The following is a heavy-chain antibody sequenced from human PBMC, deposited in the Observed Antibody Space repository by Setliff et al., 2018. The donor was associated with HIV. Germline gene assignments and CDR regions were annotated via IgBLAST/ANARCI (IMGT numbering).Heavy chain of an antibody. CDR2: ITGGSGFI. CDR3: ARDRDPHYDYVWGNYRPEYFQH. J-gene: IGHJ1*01. V-gene: IGHV3-21*01. Sequence: PGGSMRLSCAASGFDFSDYSMNWVRQAPGKGLEWVSCITGGSGFIDYADSVKGRFTVSRDNAKNAVYLQMNSLRPEDTAVYYCARDRDPHYDYVWGNYRPEYFQHWGQGTRVTVSS. CDR1: GFDFSDYS. D-gene: IGHD3-16*02.